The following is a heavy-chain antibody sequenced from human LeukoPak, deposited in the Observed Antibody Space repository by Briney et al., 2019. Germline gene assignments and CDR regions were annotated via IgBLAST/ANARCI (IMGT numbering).Heavy chain of an antibody. J-gene: IGHJ6*02. D-gene: IGHD3-22*01. CDR3: AREGRYYYDSSGYPRYSYYYGMDV. CDR2: IYYSGGT. CDR1: GGSISSSSHY. V-gene: IGHV4-39*07. Sequence: SETLSLTYTVSGGSISSSSHYWGWIRQPPGKGLEWIGNIYYSGGTFYNPSLKSRVTISVDTSKKQFSLKLSSVTAADTAVYYCAREGRYYYDSSGYPRYSYYYGMDVWGQGTTVTVSS.